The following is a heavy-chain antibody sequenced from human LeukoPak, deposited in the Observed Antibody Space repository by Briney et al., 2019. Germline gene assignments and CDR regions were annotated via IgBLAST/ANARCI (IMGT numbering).Heavy chain of an antibody. CDR2: ISSSSYI. J-gene: IGHJ4*02. CDR3: ARAGWTVGYGYNDY. V-gene: IGHV3-21*01. CDR1: GFTFSSYA. Sequence: GGSLRLSCAASGFTFSSYAMHWVRQAPGKGLEWVSSISSSSYIYYADSVKGRFTISRDNAKNSLYLQMNSLRAEDTAVYYCARAGWTVGYGYNDYWGQGTLVTVSS. D-gene: IGHD5-24*01.